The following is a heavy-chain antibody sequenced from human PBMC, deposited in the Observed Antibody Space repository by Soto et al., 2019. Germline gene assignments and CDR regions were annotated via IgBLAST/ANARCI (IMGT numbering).Heavy chain of an antibody. J-gene: IGHJ4*02. CDR3: ARGAPPTGY. CDR2: IYYSGST. V-gene: IGHV4-59*01. Sequence: PSETLSLTCTVSGDSISTYYWSWIRQPPGKGLEWIGCIYYSGSTNYNPSLKSRVTISIDTSKNQFSLKLNSVTAADTAVYYCARGAPPTGYWGQGSLVTVSS. CDR1: GDSISTYY.